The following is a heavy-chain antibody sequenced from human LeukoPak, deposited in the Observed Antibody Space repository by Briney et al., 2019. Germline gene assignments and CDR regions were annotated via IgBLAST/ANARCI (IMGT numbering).Heavy chain of an antibody. D-gene: IGHD3-22*01. Sequence: ASVKVSCKVSGHNLTELSMHWVRQAPGKGLEWMGGFDPEDGETIYAQKFQGRVTMTEDTSTDTAYMELSSLRSEDTAVYYCATDISYSSGYYHPVHWGQGTLVTVSS. CDR2: FDPEDGET. V-gene: IGHV1-24*01. CDR1: GHNLTELS. CDR3: ATDISYSSGYYHPVH. J-gene: IGHJ4*02.